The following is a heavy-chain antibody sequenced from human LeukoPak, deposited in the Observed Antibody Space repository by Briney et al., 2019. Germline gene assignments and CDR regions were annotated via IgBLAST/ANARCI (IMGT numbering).Heavy chain of an antibody. Sequence: GGSLRLSCAASGFTFSNAWMSWVRQAPGKGLEWVGRIKSKTDGGTTGYAAPVKGRFTISRDDSKNTLYLQMNSLKTEDTAVYYRTTECVGATDFDYWGQGTLVTVSS. D-gene: IGHD1-26*01. CDR1: GFTFSNAW. V-gene: IGHV3-15*01. CDR2: IKSKTDGGTT. CDR3: TTECVGATDFDY. J-gene: IGHJ4*02.